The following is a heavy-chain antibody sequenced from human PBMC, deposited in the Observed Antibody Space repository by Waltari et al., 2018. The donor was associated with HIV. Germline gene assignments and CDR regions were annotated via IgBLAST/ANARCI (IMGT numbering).Heavy chain of an antibody. Sequence: EVQLVESGGGLVQPGGSLRLSCAASAFTFSSYWMHWVRQAPGKGLVWVSRMNRDGSSTSYADSVKGRFTISRDNAKNTLYLQMNSLRAEDTAVYYCARNLEVAAAGGGVDYWGQGTLVTVSS. CDR2: MNRDGSST. J-gene: IGHJ4*02. CDR3: ARNLEVAAAGGGVDY. V-gene: IGHV3-74*01. CDR1: AFTFSSYW. D-gene: IGHD6-13*01.